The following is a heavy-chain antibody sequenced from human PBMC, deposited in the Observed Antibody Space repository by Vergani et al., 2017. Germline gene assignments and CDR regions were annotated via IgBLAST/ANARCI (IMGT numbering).Heavy chain of an antibody. D-gene: IGHD2-21*01. CDR1: GDSISTSSYA. Sequence: QMQLQESGPGLVKPSETLSLSCTVSGDSISTSSYAWGWIRQPPGKTLEWIGTVFYGERTSYTPSLKSRVTLSLDTSKKQISLHLTSVTAADTAVYYCARHISVVRPSSMTAFDYWGQGTLVTVSS. CDR3: ARHISVVRPSSMTAFDY. CDR2: VFYGERT. V-gene: IGHV4-39*01. J-gene: IGHJ4*02.